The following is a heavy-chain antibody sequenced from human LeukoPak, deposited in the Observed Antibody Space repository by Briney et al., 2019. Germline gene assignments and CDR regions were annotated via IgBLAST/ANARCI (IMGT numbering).Heavy chain of an antibody. Sequence: SETLSLTCAVYGGSFSGYYWNWIRQPPGKGLEWIGEIDHSGSTIYNPSLKSRVTISADTSKNQFSLRLSSVTAADTAVYYCAIIVVVPAAPDAFDIWGQGTMVTVSS. D-gene: IGHD2-2*01. CDR3: AIIVVVPAAPDAFDI. CDR2: IDHSGST. CDR1: GGSFSGYY. J-gene: IGHJ3*02. V-gene: IGHV4-34*01.